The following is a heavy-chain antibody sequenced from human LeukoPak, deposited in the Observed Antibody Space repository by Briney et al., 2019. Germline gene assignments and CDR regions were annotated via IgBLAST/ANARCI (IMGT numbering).Heavy chain of an antibody. D-gene: IGHD3-10*01. J-gene: IGHJ6*02. V-gene: IGHV1-8*01. CDR3: AAPSITMVRGPANYGMDV. CDR1: GYTFTSYD. CDR2: MNPNSGNT. Sequence: ASVKVSCKASGYTFTSYDINWVRQATGQGLEWMGWMNPNSGNTGYAQKFQGRVTMTRNTSVNTAYMELSSLRSEDTAVYYCAAPSITMVRGPANYGMDVWGQGTTVTVSS.